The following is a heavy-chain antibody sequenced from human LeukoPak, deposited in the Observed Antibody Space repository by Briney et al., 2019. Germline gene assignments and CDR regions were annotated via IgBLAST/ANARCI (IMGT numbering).Heavy chain of an antibody. V-gene: IGHV1-8*01. J-gene: IGHJ4*02. CDR3: ARNPPRTGDFNS. D-gene: IGHD7-27*01. CDR1: GYTFTNYD. Sequence: ASVTVSCTTSGYTFTNYDINWVRQSPGQGLEWLGWMSPNNGDTGYAQKFQGRVTMTRDTSTNTAYMELSGLTSEDTAVYYCARNPPRTGDFNSWGQGALVTVSS. CDR2: MSPNNGDT.